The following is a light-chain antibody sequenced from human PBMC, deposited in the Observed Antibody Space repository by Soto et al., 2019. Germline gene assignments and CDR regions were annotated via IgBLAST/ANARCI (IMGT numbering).Light chain of an antibody. CDR3: QQYNSYKGYT. V-gene: IGKV1-5*01. CDR1: QSISSW. Sequence: DIQMTQSPSTLSASIGERVTITCRASQSISSWLAWYQQKPGKAPKLLIYDASSLESGVPSRFSGSGSGTEFTLTISSLQPDDFATYYCQQYNSYKGYTFGQGTKLEIK. CDR2: DAS. J-gene: IGKJ2*01.